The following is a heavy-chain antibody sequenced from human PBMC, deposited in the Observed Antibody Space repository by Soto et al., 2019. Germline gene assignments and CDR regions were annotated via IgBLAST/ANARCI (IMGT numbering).Heavy chain of an antibody. CDR1: GFTFSSYA. CDR3: ARAFPTVTMIVVVLDY. J-gene: IGHJ4*02. V-gene: IGHV3-30-3*01. D-gene: IGHD3-22*01. CDR2: ISYDGSNK. Sequence: GGSLRLSCAASGFTFSSYAMHWVRQAPGKGLEWVAVISYDGSNKYYADSVKGRFTISRDNSKNTLYLQMNSLRAEDTAVYYCARAFPTVTMIVVVLDYWGQGTLVTVSS.